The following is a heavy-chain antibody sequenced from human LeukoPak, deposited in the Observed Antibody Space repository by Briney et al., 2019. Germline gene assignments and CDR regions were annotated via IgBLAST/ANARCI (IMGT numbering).Heavy chain of an antibody. J-gene: IGHJ4*02. D-gene: IGHD3-3*01. CDR3: ARLRVKDYDFWSDYPDY. V-gene: IGHV4-39*07. Sequence: SETLSLTCTVSGGSIISSSYYWGWIRQPPGKGLEWIGSIYYSGSTYYNSSLKSRVTISVDTSKNQFSLKLSSVTAADTAVYYCARLRVKDYDFWSDYPDYWGQGTLVTVSS. CDR1: GGSIISSSYY. CDR2: IYYSGST.